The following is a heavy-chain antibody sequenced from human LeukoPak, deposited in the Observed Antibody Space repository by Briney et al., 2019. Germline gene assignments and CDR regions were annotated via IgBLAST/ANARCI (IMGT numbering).Heavy chain of an antibody. CDR3: ARGRNSLV. Sequence: SETLSLTCTVSGGSINSYYWSWIRQPPGKGLDWIGNIYNSGSTNYNPSLKSRVTISVDTSTNRFSLRLTSVTAADTAVYYCARGRNSLVWGQGTLVTVSS. J-gene: IGHJ4*02. D-gene: IGHD2/OR15-2a*01. V-gene: IGHV4-59*01. CDR1: GGSINSYY. CDR2: IYNSGST.